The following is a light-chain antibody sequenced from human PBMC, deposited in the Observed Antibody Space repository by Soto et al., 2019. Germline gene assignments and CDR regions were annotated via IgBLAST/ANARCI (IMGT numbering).Light chain of an antibody. Sequence: EIVLTQSPGALSLSPGETATLSCRASQNVATMYLSWYQQKPGQAPGLLIYGASSRATGIPDRFSGSGSGTDFTLTISRLEPEDFAVYYCQQYGTSPRYTFGQGTKLEIK. V-gene: IGKV3-20*01. CDR1: QNVATMY. J-gene: IGKJ2*01. CDR2: GAS. CDR3: QQYGTSPRYT.